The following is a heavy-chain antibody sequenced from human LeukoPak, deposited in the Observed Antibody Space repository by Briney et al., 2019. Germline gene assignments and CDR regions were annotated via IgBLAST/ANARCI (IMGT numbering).Heavy chain of an antibody. Sequence: SETLSLTCTVSGGSISGYYWSWIRQPARKGLEWIGRIYTSGSTNYNPSLKSRVTMSVDTSKNQFSLKLTSVTAADTAVYYCAREGNIIRFLNDWGQGTLVTVSS. D-gene: IGHD3-3*01. V-gene: IGHV4-4*07. J-gene: IGHJ4*02. CDR1: GGSISGYY. CDR3: AREGNIIRFLND. CDR2: IYTSGST.